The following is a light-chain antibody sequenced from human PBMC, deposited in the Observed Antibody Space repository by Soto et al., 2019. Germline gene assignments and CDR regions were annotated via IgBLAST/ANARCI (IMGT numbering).Light chain of an antibody. CDR3: MQPLQSWT. CDR2: LGS. CDR1: QSLLHSNGYNY. V-gene: IGKV2-28*01. Sequence: DIVMTQSPLSLPVTPGEPASISCRSSQSLLHSNGYNYLDWYLQKPGQSPQLLIYLGSNRASGVSDRFSGSGSGTDFTLKLRRVEAEDVGVYYCMQPLQSWTFGQGTKVDIK. J-gene: IGKJ1*01.